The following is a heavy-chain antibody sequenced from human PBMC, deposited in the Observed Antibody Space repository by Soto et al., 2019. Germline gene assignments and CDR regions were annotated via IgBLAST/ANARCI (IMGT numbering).Heavy chain of an antibody. CDR3: ARCSGGSCYDDYCYC. D-gene: IGHD2-15*01. V-gene: IGHV1-69*13. CDR1: GGTFSSYA. J-gene: IGHJ4*02. CDR2: IIPIFGTA. Sequence: GASVKVSCRASGGTFSSYAISWVRQAPGQGLEWMGGIIPIFGTANYAQKFQGRVTITADESTSTAYMELSSLRSEDTAVYYCARCSGGSCYDDYCYCWGQGTLVTVAS.